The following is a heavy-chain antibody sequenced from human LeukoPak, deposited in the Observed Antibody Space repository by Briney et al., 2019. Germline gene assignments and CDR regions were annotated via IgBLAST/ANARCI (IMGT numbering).Heavy chain of an antibody. CDR1: GFTFSSYS. D-gene: IGHD3-16*01. V-gene: IGHV3-21*01. CDR2: ISSSSSYI. Sequence: GGSLRLSCAASGFTFSSYSMDWVRQAPGKGLEWVSSISSSSSYIYYPASAKGRFTISRDNAKHSLYLQMNSLRAGDTAVYYCASRWGGWGQGTLVTVSS. CDR3: ASRWGG. J-gene: IGHJ4*02.